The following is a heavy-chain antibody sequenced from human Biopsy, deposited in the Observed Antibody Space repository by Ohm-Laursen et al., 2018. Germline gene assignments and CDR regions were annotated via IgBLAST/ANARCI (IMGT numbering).Heavy chain of an antibody. Sequence: SLRLSCAASGSTFSIYSMTWVRQAPGKGLEWVAGITGGGDRTYYADSVKGRFTISRDNSKNTLFLQMNSLRAEDTALYYCAKDGYYDILTGPPSDYWGQGTLVTVSS. V-gene: IGHV3-23*01. D-gene: IGHD3-9*01. J-gene: IGHJ4*02. CDR3: AKDGYYDILTGPPSDY. CDR1: GSTFSIYS. CDR2: ITGGGDRT.